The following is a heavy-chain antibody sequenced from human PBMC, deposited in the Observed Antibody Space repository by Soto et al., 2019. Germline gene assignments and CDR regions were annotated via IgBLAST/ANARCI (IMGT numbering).Heavy chain of an antibody. V-gene: IGHV4-34*01. Sequence: SETLSLSCAVYGGSFNGYYWTWIRQPPGKGPEWIGDINHSGSTNYHPSLKSRVTISVDTSKNQFSLKLRSVTAADMAVFYCARAPDKYYFDSWGQGTLVTVSS. CDR2: INHSGST. J-gene: IGHJ4*02. CDR1: GGSFNGYY. CDR3: ARAPDKYYFDS.